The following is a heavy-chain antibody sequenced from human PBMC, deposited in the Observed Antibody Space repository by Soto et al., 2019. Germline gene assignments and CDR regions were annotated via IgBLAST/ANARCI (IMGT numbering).Heavy chain of an antibody. CDR1: GDSIGTSSKF. V-gene: IGHV4-39*01. D-gene: IGHD3-16*01. CDR3: ARNDDYAFARGGVDI. Sequence: PTGTPSLTCSFSGDSIGTSSKFCDGIRQPSGKGLEWIGAIYNSGSAWTTSYSPSFNSRVTISLDTSRNQFSLNLASVTAADTAVDYGARNDDYAFARGGVDIWGKGTGVT. J-gene: IGHJ3*02. CDR2: IYNSGSAWTT.